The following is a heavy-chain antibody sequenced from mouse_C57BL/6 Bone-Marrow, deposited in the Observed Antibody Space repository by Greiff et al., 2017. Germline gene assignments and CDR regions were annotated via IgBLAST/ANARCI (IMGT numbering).Heavy chain of an antibody. Sequence: VMLVESGPGLVAPSQSLSITCTVSGFSLTSYGVDWVRQSPGKGLEWLGVIWGVGSTNYNSALKSRLSISKDNSKSQVFLKMNSLQTDDTAMYYCARAYHPYAMDYWGQGTSVTVSS. J-gene: IGHJ4*01. CDR2: IWGVGST. CDR3: ARAYHPYAMDY. V-gene: IGHV2-6*01. D-gene: IGHD6-5*01. CDR1: GFSLTSYG.